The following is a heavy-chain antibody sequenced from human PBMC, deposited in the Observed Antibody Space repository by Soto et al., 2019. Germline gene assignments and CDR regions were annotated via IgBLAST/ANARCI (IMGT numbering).Heavy chain of an antibody. Sequence: GASVKVSCKASGGTFSSYAISWVRQAPGQGLEWMGGIIPIFGTANYAQRFQGRVTITADESTSTAYMELSSLRSEDTAVYYCAREGVDYYDSSGYYVRWGQGTLVTVAS. CDR3: AREGVDYYDSSGYYVR. CDR1: GGTFSSYA. D-gene: IGHD3-22*01. J-gene: IGHJ4*02. V-gene: IGHV1-69*13. CDR2: IIPIFGTA.